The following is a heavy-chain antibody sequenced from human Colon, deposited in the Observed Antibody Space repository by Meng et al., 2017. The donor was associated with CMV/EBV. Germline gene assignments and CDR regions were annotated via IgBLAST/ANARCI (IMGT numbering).Heavy chain of an antibody. D-gene: IGHD5-12*01. CDR3: ARAREVGYSAYDYYDF. Sequence: GYPFSSYGIGWVRKAPGQGLEWMGWISTYNGNTDYAQKFQGRVTMTTDTLTSTAYMELTSLKSDDTAVFYCARAREVGYSAYDYYDFWGQGTLVTVSS. J-gene: IGHJ4*02. V-gene: IGHV1-18*01. CDR1: GYPFSSYG. CDR2: ISTYNGNT.